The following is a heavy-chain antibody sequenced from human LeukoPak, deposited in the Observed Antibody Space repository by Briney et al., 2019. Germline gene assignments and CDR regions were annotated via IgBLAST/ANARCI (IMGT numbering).Heavy chain of an antibody. Sequence: GRFLRLSCAASGFTFSSYGMHWVRQAPGKGLEWVAVIWYDGSNKYYADSVKGRFTISRDNSKNTLYLQMNSLRAEDTAVYYCARAAPYYYDSSGYSAFDSWGQGTMVTVSA. CDR1: GFTFSSYG. V-gene: IGHV3-33*01. J-gene: IGHJ3*02. D-gene: IGHD3-22*01. CDR3: ARAAPYYYDSSGYSAFDS. CDR2: IWYDGSNK.